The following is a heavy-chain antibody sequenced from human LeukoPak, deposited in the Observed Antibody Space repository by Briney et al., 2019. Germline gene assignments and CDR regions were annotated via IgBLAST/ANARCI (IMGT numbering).Heavy chain of an antibody. D-gene: IGHD1-26*01. CDR2: INPNSGGT. J-gene: IGHJ4*02. V-gene: IGHV1-2*02. CDR3: ARGKLVGATTGKDY. Sequence: ASVKVSCKASGYTFTGYYMHWVRQAPGQGLEWMGWINPNSGGTNYAQKFQGRVTMTRDTSISTAYMELSRLRSDDTAVYYCARGKLVGATTGKDYWGQGTLVTVSS. CDR1: GYTFTGYY.